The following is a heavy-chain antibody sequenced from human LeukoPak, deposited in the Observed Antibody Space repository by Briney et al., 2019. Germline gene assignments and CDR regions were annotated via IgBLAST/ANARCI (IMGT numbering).Heavy chain of an antibody. Sequence: PGGSLRLSCAASGFTFSSYEMNWVRQAPGKGLEWVSYISSSGNTMYYADSVKGRFTISRDNAKNSLYLQMNSLRAEDTALYYCARDSRTGGEFDYWGQGTLVTVSS. CDR3: ARDSRTGGEFDY. D-gene: IGHD4-17*01. CDR2: ISSSGNTM. V-gene: IGHV3-48*03. J-gene: IGHJ4*02. CDR1: GFTFSSYE.